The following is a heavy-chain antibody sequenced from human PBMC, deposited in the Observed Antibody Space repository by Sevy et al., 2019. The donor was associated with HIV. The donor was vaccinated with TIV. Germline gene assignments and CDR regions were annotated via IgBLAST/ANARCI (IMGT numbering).Heavy chain of an antibody. CDR2: LDPEDGET. J-gene: IGHJ6*02. Sequence: APVKVSCKVSGYRLIEVSMHWVRQAPGKGLEWMGHLDPEDGETIYAQNFQGRVTMTEDTSTDTAYMEVSSLRSEDTAVYYCAADRGEDYCSGNSCQRHYYYGLDVWGQGTTVTVSS. CDR1: GYRLIEVS. CDR3: AADRGEDYCSGNSCQRHYYYGLDV. D-gene: IGHD2-15*01. V-gene: IGHV1-24*01.